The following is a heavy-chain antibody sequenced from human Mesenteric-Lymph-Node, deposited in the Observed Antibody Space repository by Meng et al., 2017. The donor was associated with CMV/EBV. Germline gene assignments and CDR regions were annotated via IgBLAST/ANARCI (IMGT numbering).Heavy chain of an antibody. V-gene: IGHV3-21*01. Sequence: GGSLRLSCAASGFTFSGYSVNWVRQAPGKGLEWVSLISSSSSYKYHADSVKGRFTISRDNAKNSLYLQMTSLRAEDTAVYYCARDRSAAGYFDSWGQGTLVTVSS. CDR3: ARDRSAAGYFDS. D-gene: IGHD6-25*01. CDR2: ISSSSSYK. CDR1: GFTFSGYS. J-gene: IGHJ4*02.